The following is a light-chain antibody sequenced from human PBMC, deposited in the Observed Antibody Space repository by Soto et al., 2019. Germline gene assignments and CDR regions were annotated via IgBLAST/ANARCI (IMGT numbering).Light chain of an antibody. CDR1: SSNMGAGFD. CDR3: QAFDTSLSVSL. CDR2: GGN. V-gene: IGLV1-40*01. J-gene: IGLJ3*02. Sequence: QSVLTQPPSVSGAPGQTVTISCTGSSSNMGAGFDVYWYQQIPGTAPKLLIYGGNNRPSGVPDRFSASKSGASGSLVITRLQTEDGGDYHCQAFDTSLSVSLFGGGTKLTVL.